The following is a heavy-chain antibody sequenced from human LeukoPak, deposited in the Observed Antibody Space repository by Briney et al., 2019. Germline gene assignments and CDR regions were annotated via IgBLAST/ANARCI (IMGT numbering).Heavy chain of an antibody. CDR1: GYTFTGYY. D-gene: IGHD3-9*01. CDR2: INPNSGGT. J-gene: IGHJ5*02. V-gene: IGHV1-2*02. CDR3: ARDIHYDICTGYALYNWFDP. Sequence: GASVKVSCKASGYTFTGYYMHWVRQAPGRGLEWMGWINPNSGGTNYAQKFQGRVTMTRDTSISTAYMELSRLRSDDTAVYYCARDIHYDICTGYALYNWFDPWGQGTLVTVSS.